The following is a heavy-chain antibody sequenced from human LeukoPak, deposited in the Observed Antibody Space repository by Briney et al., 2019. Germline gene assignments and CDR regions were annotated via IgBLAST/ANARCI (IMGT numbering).Heavy chain of an antibody. D-gene: IGHD6-13*01. CDR1: GGSISSGSYY. J-gene: IGHJ4*02. Sequence: PSETLSLTCTVSGGSISSGSYYWSWIRQPAGKGLEWIGRIYTSGSTNYNPSLKSRVTISVDTSKIQFSLKLSSVTAADTAVYYCARSGAAGTPRYIYYFDYWGQGTLVTVSS. CDR2: IYTSGST. CDR3: ARSGAAGTPRYIYYFDY. V-gene: IGHV4-61*02.